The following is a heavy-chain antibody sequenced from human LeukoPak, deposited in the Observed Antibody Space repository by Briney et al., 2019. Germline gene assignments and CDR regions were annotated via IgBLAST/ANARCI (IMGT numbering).Heavy chain of an antibody. Sequence: GGSLRLSCAASGFTFSSYDIHWVRQVTGKGLEWVSVIGTAGDTYYSDSVKGRFTISRDNAKNSLYLQMNSLRAEDTAVYYCARAPHTSYGSGFVFDYWGQGTLVTVSS. J-gene: IGHJ4*02. V-gene: IGHV3-13*01. CDR1: GFTFSSYD. D-gene: IGHD6-19*01. CDR3: ARAPHTSYGSGFVFDY. CDR2: IGTAGDT.